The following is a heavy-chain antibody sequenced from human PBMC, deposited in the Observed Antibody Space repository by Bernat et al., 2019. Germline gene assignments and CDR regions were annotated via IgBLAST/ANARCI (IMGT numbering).Heavy chain of an antibody. D-gene: IGHD6-6*01. CDR3: AREQSIAAYIDY. CDR1: GFTFSSYG. J-gene: IGHJ4*02. V-gene: IGHV3-33*01. Sequence: QVQLVESGGGVVRPGRSLRLSCAASGFTFSSYGMHWVRQAPGKGLEWVAVIWYDGSNKYYADSVKGRFTISRDNSKNTLYLQMNSLRAEDTAVYYCAREQSIAAYIDYWGQGTLVTVSS. CDR2: IWYDGSNK.